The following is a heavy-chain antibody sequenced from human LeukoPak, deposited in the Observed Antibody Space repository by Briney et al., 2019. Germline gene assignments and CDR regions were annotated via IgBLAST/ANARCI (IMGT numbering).Heavy chain of an antibody. CDR3: ARARAAAGTRVFFDY. CDR2: IYYSGST. CDR1: GGSISSSSYY. V-gene: IGHV4-39*07. D-gene: IGHD6-13*01. Sequence: PSETLSLTCTVSGGSISSSSYYWGWIRQPPGKGLEWIGSIYYSGSTYYNPSLKSRVTISVDTSKNQFSLKLSSVTAADTAVYYCARARAAAGTRVFFDYWGQGTLVTVSS. J-gene: IGHJ4*02.